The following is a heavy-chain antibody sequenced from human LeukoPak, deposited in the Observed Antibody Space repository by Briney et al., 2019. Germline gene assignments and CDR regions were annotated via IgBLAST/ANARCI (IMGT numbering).Heavy chain of an antibody. D-gene: IGHD5-12*01. CDR2: ISGSATGSVTT. Sequence: GGSLSLSCAASGFTFSTYAMNWVRQAPGKGLEWVSAISGSATGSVTTYYTDSVKGRFTISRDNSKNTLYLQMNSLRAEDTAVYYCAKDRGYSGYGLFDYWGQGTLVTVSS. CDR3: AKDRGYSGYGLFDY. CDR1: GFTFSTYA. V-gene: IGHV3-23*01. J-gene: IGHJ4*02.